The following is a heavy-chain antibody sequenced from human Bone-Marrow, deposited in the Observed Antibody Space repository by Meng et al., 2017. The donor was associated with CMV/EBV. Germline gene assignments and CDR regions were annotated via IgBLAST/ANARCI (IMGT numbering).Heavy chain of an antibody. J-gene: IGHJ4*02. CDR1: GGSVSSGSYY. D-gene: IGHD3-3*01. Sequence: SETLSLTCTVSGGSVSSGSYYWSWIRQPPGKGLEWIGYIYYSGSTNYNPSLKSRVTISVDTSKNQFSLKPSPVTAADTAVYYCAREVRFLEWLDGWGQGTLVTVSS. CDR3: AREVRFLEWLDG. CDR2: IYYSGST. V-gene: IGHV4-61*01.